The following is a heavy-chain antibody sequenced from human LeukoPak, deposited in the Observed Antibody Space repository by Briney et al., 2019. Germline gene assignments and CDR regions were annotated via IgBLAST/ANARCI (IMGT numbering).Heavy chain of an antibody. CDR3: AREGGADILTGYSSLGWFDP. CDR1: GFTVSSNY. CDR2: IYSGGST. Sequence: GGSLRLSCAASGFTVSSNYMSWVRQAPGKGLEWVSIIYSGGSTFYADSVKGRFTISRDNSKNTLYLQMNSLRAEDTAVYYCAREGGADILTGYSSLGWFDPWGQGTLVTVSS. D-gene: IGHD3-9*01. J-gene: IGHJ5*02. V-gene: IGHV3-53*01.